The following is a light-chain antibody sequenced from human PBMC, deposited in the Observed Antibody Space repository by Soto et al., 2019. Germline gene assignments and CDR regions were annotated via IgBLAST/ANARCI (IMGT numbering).Light chain of an antibody. J-gene: IGKJ2*01. V-gene: IGKV3-11*01. CDR2: DAS. CDR1: QSVSSY. Sequence: ESVLTQSPATRSLSPGERATLSCRASQSVSSYLAWYQQKPGQAPRLLIYDASNRATGIPARFSGSGSGTDFTLTISSLEPEDFALYFCQLRSSWPPYTFAQGTKVDIK. CDR3: QLRSSWPPYT.